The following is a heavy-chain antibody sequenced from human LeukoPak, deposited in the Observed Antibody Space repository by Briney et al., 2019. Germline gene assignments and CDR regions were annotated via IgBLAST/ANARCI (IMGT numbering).Heavy chain of an antibody. D-gene: IGHD4-17*01. Sequence: GGSLRLSCAASGFTFSSYAMSWVRQAPGKGLEWVSAISGSGGSTYYADSVKGRFTISRDNSKNTLYLQMNSLRAEDTAVYYCAKALPMTTVTTGPYFDYWGQGTLVTVSS. V-gene: IGHV3-23*01. J-gene: IGHJ4*02. CDR3: AKALPMTTVTTGPYFDY. CDR1: GFTFSSYA. CDR2: ISGSGGST.